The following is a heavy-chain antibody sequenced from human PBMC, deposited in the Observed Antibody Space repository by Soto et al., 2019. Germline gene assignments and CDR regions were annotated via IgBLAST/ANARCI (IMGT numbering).Heavy chain of an antibody. CDR1: GYSFKDHY. V-gene: IGHV1-46*02. CDR3: ARISCKGGSCYFDFDH. J-gene: IGHJ4*02. D-gene: IGHD2-15*01. Sequence: ASVKVSCKASGYSFKDHYMHWVRQAPGRGLEWVGIINPSGEHTNYAQQFRGRVAMTRDTSTSTAYMELRSLRSEATVVYFRARISCKGGSCYFDFDHWGQGTLVTVSS. CDR2: INPSGEHT.